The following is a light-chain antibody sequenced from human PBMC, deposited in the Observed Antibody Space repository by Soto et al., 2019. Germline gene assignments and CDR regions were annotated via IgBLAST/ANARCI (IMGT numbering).Light chain of an antibody. Sequence: IVVTQAPATRSWSPGERATLSCMASQSVSSYLAWYQQKPGQAPRLLIYDASSRATGIPDRVSGSGSGTDFTLTISSLEPEDSAVYSCHQSGTSPRTFGQGTRLEIK. J-gene: IGKJ5*01. V-gene: IGKV3-11*01. CDR3: HQSGTSPRT. CDR2: DAS. CDR1: QSVSSY.